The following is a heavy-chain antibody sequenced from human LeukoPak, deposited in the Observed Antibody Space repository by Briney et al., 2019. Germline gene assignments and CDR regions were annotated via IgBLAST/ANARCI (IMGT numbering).Heavy chain of an antibody. CDR1: GYTFTNYW. D-gene: IGHD3-22*01. J-gene: IGHJ4*02. Sequence: RGESLKISCKGSGYTFTNYWIGWVRQMPGKGLEWMGIIYPGDSDTRYSPSFQGQVTISADKSISTAYLQWSSLKASDTAMYYCARLFRNYYDSSGRGRLDYWGQGTLVAVSS. CDR3: ARLFRNYYDSSGRGRLDY. V-gene: IGHV5-51*01. CDR2: IYPGDSDT.